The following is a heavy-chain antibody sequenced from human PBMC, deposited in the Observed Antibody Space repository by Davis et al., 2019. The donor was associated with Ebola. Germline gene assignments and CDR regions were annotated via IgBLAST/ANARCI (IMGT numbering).Heavy chain of an antibody. CDR2: IRSKANSYAT. Sequence: GESLKISCAASGFTFSNAWMNWVRQASGKGLEWVGRIRSKANSYATAYAASVKGRFTISRDDSKNTAYLQMNSLKTEDTAVYYCTGYNWNFPFDYWGQGTLVTVSS. CDR3: TGYNWNFPFDY. D-gene: IGHD1-7*01. J-gene: IGHJ4*02. CDR1: GFTFSNAW. V-gene: IGHV3-73*01.